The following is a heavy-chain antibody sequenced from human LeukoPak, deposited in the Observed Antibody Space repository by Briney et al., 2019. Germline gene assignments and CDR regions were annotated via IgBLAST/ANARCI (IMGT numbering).Heavy chain of an antibody. J-gene: IGHJ6*03. D-gene: IGHD2-2*01. CDR2: INPSGGST. Sequence: ASVKVSCKASGYTFTSYYMHWVRQAPGQGLEWMGIINPSGGSTSYAQKFQGRVTMTRDTSTSTVYMELSSLRSEDTAVYYCARGGVPAVMGYYYYMDVWGKGTTVTVSS. CDR3: ARGGVPAVMGYYYYMDV. V-gene: IGHV1-46*01. CDR1: GYTFTSYY.